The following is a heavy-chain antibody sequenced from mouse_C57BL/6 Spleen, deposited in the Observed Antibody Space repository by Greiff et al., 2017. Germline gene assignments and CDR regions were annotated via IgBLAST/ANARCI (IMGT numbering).Heavy chain of an antibody. CDR2: IDPEDGET. CDR3: ACPSGGSPWYFDV. CDR1: GFNIKAYY. J-gene: IGHJ1*03. V-gene: IGHV14-2*01. D-gene: IGHD3-2*02. Sequence: LQLQESGAELVKPGASVKLSCTASGFNIKAYYMHWVKQRTEQGLEWIGRIDPEDGETKSTPKFQGKDTIPAETSSHTAYLQLSLLTSVDTAVYYCACPSGGSPWYFDVWGTGTTVTVSS.